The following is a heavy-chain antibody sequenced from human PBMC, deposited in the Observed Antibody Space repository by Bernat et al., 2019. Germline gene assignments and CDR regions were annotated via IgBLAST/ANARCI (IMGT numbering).Heavy chain of an antibody. J-gene: IGHJ4*02. D-gene: IGHD3-22*01. CDR1: GFTFSSYA. V-gene: IGHV3-30-3*01. CDR2: ISYDGSNK. Sequence: QVQLVESGGGVVQPGRSLRLSCAASGFTFSSYAMHWVRQAPGKGLEWVAVISYDGSNKYYADSVKGRFTISRDNSKNTLYLQMNSLRAEDTAVYYCARQRNDYDSSGHFDYWGQGTLVTVSS. CDR3: ARQRNDYDSSGHFDY.